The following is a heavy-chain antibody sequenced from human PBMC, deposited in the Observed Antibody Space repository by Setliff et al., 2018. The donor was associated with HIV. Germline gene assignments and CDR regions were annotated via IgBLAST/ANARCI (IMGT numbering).Heavy chain of an antibody. CDR3: AKGYYYNSGGGRVRAFDI. D-gene: IGHD3-22*01. CDR2: IIRDSSYI. V-gene: IGHV3-21*04. CDR1: GFTLSTYR. Sequence: PGGSLRLSCVASGFTLSTYRMNWVRQAPGKGLEWVSSIIRDSSYIFDADSVKGRFTISRDNAQNSLYLQMNNLRVEDTAVYYCAKGYYYNSGGGRVRAFDIWGQGTMVTVSS. J-gene: IGHJ3*02.